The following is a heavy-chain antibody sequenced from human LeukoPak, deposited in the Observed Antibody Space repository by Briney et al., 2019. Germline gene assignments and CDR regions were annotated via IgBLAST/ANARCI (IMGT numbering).Heavy chain of an antibody. V-gene: IGHV3-9*01. Sequence: ALRLSCAASGFTFDDYAMHWVRQAPGKGLEWVSGISWNSGSIGYADSVKGRFTISRDNAKNSLYLQMNSLRAEDTALYYCAKDISGYDSAVDYWGQGTLVTVSS. CDR1: GFTFDDYA. D-gene: IGHD5-12*01. J-gene: IGHJ4*02. CDR2: ISWNSGSI. CDR3: AKDISGYDSAVDY.